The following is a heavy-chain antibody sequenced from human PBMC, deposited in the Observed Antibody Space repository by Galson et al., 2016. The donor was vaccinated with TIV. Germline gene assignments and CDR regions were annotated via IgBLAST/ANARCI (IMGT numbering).Heavy chain of an antibody. CDR3: ARGGWGYSSGWSYGMDV. V-gene: IGHV3-48*01. J-gene: IGHJ6*02. D-gene: IGHD6-19*01. CDR2: ISSSGSTI. Sequence: SLRLSRAASGFTFDDHGMNWVRQATGKGLEGVSYISSSGSTIYNADSVKGRFTNSKDSAKNSLYLQTTSLRVEDTAVDYCARGGWGYSSGWSYGMDVWGQGTTVTVSS. CDR1: GFTFDDHG.